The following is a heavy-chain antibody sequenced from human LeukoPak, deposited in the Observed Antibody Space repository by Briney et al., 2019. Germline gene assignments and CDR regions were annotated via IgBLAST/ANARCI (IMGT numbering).Heavy chain of an antibody. V-gene: IGHV3-23*01. CDR3: AKEDDFWSGYYNDY. J-gene: IGHJ4*02. CDR1: GFTFSSYA. CDR2: IGGSGGSGTT. Sequence: GGSLRLTCAASGFTFSSYAMSWVRHAPGKGLEWVSAIGGSGGSGTTYYADSVKGRFTISRDNSKNTLYLQMNSLRAEDTAVYYCAKEDDFWSGYYNDYWGQGTLVTVSS. D-gene: IGHD3-3*01.